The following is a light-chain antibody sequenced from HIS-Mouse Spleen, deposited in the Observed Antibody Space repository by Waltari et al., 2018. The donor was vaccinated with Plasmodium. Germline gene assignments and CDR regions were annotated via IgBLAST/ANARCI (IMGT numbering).Light chain of an antibody. V-gene: IGKV3-15*01. J-gene: IGKJ3*01. CDR2: GAS. CDR3: QQYNNWSFT. Sequence: DIVMTQSPATLSVSQGERATLSCRASQSVSSNVAWYQQKPGQAPRLLIYGASTRATGIPARFSGSGSGTEFTLTISSLQSEDFAVYYCQQYNNWSFTFGPGTKVDIK. CDR1: QSVSSN.